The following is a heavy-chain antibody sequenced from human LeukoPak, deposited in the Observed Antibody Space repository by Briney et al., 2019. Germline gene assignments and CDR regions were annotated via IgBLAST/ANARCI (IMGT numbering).Heavy chain of an antibody. V-gene: IGHV3-23*01. D-gene: IGHD5-18*01. Sequence: GGSLRLSCAASGFIFSSYVMSWVRQAPGKGLEWVSATSVSGDNTYYADSVKGRFTVSRDNSKNTLYLQMNSLRAEDTAVYYCARIYSYGLDAFDIWGQGTMVTVSS. J-gene: IGHJ3*02. CDR1: GFIFSSYV. CDR2: TSVSGDNT. CDR3: ARIYSYGLDAFDI.